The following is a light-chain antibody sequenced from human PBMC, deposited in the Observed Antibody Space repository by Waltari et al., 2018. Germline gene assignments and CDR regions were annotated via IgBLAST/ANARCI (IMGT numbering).Light chain of an antibody. V-gene: IGLV2-11*01. CDR1: GSDVGDDND. J-gene: IGLJ3*02. CDR3: CSYAGTWV. CDR2: DVF. Sequence: QSARTQPRSVSGSPGQSVPMSCTGTGSDVGDDNDVSWYQQHPGKAPKLVIYDVFKRPSGVPDRYHGSRSGNSASLTISGLQAEDEADYFCCSYAGTWVFGGGTKLTVL.